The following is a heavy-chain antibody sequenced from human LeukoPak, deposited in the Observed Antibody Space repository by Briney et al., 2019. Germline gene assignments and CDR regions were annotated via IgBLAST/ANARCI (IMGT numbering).Heavy chain of an antibody. V-gene: IGHV3-23*01. Sequence: GGSLRLSCAASGFRFSDFTMTWVRQPPGKGPEWVSAIGGRGGSTYYADYVGGRFTISRDNSKDILYLQMNSLKVEDTATYYCGKEGGAWGQGTKVTVSS. CDR3: GKEGGA. D-gene: IGHD3-16*01. CDR1: GFRFSDFT. CDR2: IGGRGGST. J-gene: IGHJ5*02.